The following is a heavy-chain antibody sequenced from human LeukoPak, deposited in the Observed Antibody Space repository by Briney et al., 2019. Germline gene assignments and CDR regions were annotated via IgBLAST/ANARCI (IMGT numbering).Heavy chain of an antibody. V-gene: IGHV3-53*01. J-gene: IGHJ4*02. Sequence: GGSLRLSCAASGFTVSSNDMSWVRQAPVKGLEWVSVIYSGGRTFYADSVKGRFTISRDNSKNTLYLQMNSLRAEDTAVYYCAIYDSSGYYNYWGQGTLVTVSS. CDR1: GFTVSSND. D-gene: IGHD3-22*01. CDR3: AIYDSSGYYNY. CDR2: IYSGGRT.